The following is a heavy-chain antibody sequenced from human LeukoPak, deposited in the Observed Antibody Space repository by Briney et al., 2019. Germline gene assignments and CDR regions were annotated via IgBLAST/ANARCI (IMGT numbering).Heavy chain of an antibody. Sequence: ASVKVSCKASGYTFTSYGISWVRQAPGQGLEWMGWISAYNGNTNYAQKLQGRVTMTTDTPTSTAYMELRSLRSDDTAVYYCARDQRGRVGGYSYGIFDYWGQGTLVTVSS. J-gene: IGHJ4*02. CDR2: ISAYNGNT. D-gene: IGHD5-18*01. CDR3: ARDQRGRVGGYSYGIFDY. V-gene: IGHV1-18*01. CDR1: GYTFTSYG.